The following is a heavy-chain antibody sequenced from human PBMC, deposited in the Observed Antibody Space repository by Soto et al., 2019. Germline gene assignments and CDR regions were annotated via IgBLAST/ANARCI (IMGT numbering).Heavy chain of an antibody. V-gene: IGHV3-21*01. CDR2: ISSSSSYI. J-gene: IGHJ6*02. Sequence: PGGSLRLSCAASGFTFSSYSMNWVRQAPGKGLEWVSSISSSSSYIYYADSVKGRFTISRYNAKNSLYLQMNNLRAEDTAVYYFSRSGIVGDYLYYYYYGMDVWGQGTTVTLSS. CDR1: GFTFSSYS. D-gene: IGHD4-17*01. CDR3: SRSGIVGDYLYYYYYGMDV.